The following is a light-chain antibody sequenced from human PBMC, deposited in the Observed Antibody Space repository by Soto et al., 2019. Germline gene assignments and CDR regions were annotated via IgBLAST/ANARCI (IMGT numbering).Light chain of an antibody. CDR3: QQYKSYSIT. Sequence: IQLTQSPSSLSASVGDRVTITCRASQDIAIYLAWYQQKPGEAPKLLIYAASNLYGGVPSRFSGSGSGTEFTLTISSLQPDDFATYYCQQYKSYSITFGQGTRLEIK. V-gene: IGKV1-9*01. CDR1: QDIAIY. J-gene: IGKJ5*01. CDR2: AAS.